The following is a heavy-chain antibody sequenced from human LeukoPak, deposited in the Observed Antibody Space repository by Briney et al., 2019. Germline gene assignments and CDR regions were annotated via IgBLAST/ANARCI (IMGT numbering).Heavy chain of an antibody. J-gene: IGHJ4*02. V-gene: IGHV1-46*01. CDR3: ARGNPYYYDSSGYLSFDY. CDR1: GYTFTSYY. CDR2: INPSGGST. D-gene: IGHD3-22*01. Sequence: ASVKVSCKASGYTFTSYYMNWVRQAPGQGLEWMGIINPSGGSTTYAQKFQGRVTLARDTSTSTVYMELSSLRSEDTAVYYCARGNPYYYDSSGYLSFDYWGQGTLVTVSS.